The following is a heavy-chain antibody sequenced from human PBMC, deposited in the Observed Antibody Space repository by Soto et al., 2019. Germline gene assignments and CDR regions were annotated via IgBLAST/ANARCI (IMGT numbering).Heavy chain of an antibody. V-gene: IGHV3-23*05. J-gene: IGHJ4*02. Sequence: DVQLSESGGGLVLPGGSLRLSCAASGFNFRTYAMIWARQAPGKGLEWVSTINYSGITLYYEDSVRGRFTISRDNSRDSLYLQMDSLRPEDTGVYFCAQRISAPLRYFDNWGQGTLVTVSS. CDR1: GFNFRTYA. CDR2: INYSGITL. CDR3: AQRISAPLRYFDN.